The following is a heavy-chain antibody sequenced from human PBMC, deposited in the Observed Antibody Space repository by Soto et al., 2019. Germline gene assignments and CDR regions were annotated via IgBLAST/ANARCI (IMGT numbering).Heavy chain of an antibody. V-gene: IGHV4-39*01. CDR1: GRSSNADCCY. Sequence: SLTRALCGRSSNADCCYWALIYQPPGKGLEWIGSIYYSGGTYYNPSLKSRVTISVDTSKNQFSLKLSSVTAADTAVYYCARQGGYCSSTSCHKYYFDYWGQG. CDR2: IYYSGGT. D-gene: IGHD2-2*02. J-gene: IGHJ4*02. CDR3: ARQGGYCSSTSCHKYYFDY.